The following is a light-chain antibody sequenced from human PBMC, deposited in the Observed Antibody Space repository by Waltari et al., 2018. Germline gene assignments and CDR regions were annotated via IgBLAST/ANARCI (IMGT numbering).Light chain of an antibody. CDR1: QSISSY. V-gene: IGKV1-39*01. J-gene: IGKJ1*01. CDR3: QQRSNWPET. CDR2: AAS. Sequence: DIQMTQSPSSLSPSVVDRVTITCRASQSISSYLNWYQQTPGKAPKLLIYAASSLQSGVPSRFSGRGSGTDFTLTISSLQPEDFATYYCQQRSNWPETFGQGTKVEIK.